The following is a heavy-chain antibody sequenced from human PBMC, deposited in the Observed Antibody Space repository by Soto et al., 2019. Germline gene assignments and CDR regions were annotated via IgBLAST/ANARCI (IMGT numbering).Heavy chain of an antibody. V-gene: IGHV1-2*02. CDR2: INPNTSAT. CDR1: GYIFTVYF. Sequence: ASVKGSCQASGYIFTVYFIQWLRQAPGQGLEWMGWINPNTSATNYAQKFQGRVTMTRDTSLGTAYMELTSLRPDDTALYYCVGSTGGRDHYYVMDCRGQGPTVTVAS. J-gene: IGHJ6*02. D-gene: IGHD3-10*01. CDR3: VGSTGGRDHYYVMDC.